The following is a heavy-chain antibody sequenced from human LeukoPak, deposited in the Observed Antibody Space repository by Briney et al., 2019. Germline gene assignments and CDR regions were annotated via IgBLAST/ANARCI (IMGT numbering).Heavy chain of an antibody. CDR2: ISGSGGST. CDR1: GFTFSSYA. V-gene: IGHV3-23*01. Sequence: GGSLRLSCAASGFTFSSYAMSWVRQAPGKGLEWVSAISGSGGSTYYADSVKGRFTISRDNSKNTLYLQMNSLRAEDTAVYYCAKDLHMVRASNWFDPWAREPWSPSPQ. CDR3: AKDLHMVRASNWFDP. D-gene: IGHD3-10*01. J-gene: IGHJ5*02.